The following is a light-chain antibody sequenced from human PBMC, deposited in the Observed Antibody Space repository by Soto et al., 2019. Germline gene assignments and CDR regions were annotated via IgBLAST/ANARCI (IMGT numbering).Light chain of an antibody. CDR1: SSDVGGFNY. CDR3: SSYTSSSSGV. Sequence: QSALTQPASVSGSPGQSITISYTGTSSDVGGFNYVSWYQQHPGKTPKLLIYEVRLRPTGVSDRFSGSKSGNTASLTISGLQAEDEADYYCSSYTSSSSGVFGTGTKVTVL. CDR2: EVR. V-gene: IGLV2-14*01. J-gene: IGLJ1*01.